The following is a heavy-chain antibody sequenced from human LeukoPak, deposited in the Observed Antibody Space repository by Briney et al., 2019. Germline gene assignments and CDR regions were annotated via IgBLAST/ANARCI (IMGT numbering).Heavy chain of an antibody. Sequence: SETLSLTCAVYGGSFSGYYWSWIRQPPGKGLEWIGEINHSGSTNYNPSLKSRVTISVDASKNQFSLKLSSVTAADTAVYYCARHGYSGYEYYYYYGMDVWGQGTTVTVSS. CDR2: INHSGST. V-gene: IGHV4-34*01. CDR1: GGSFSGYY. D-gene: IGHD5-12*01. CDR3: ARHGYSGYEYYYYYGMDV. J-gene: IGHJ6*02.